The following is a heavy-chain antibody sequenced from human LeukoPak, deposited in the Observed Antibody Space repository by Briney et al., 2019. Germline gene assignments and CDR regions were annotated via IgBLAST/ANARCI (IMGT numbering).Heavy chain of an antibody. J-gene: IGHJ6*02. D-gene: IGHD2-2*01. Sequence: ASSVKVSCQSSGGTFSSYTISCLRQAAGQGLEWMGRIIPILGLSNYVRKFQGRVTITADKSTSTAYMELSSLRSEDTAVYYCARDGVVRPPDCSSTSCPYNYYYYGMDVWGQGTTVTVSS. CDR2: IIPILGLS. CDR3: ARDGVVRPPDCSSTSCPYNYYYYGMDV. V-gene: IGHV1-69*02. CDR1: GGTFSSYT.